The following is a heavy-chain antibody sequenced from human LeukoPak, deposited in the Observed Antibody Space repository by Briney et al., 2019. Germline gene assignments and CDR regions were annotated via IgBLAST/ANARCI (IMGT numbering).Heavy chain of an antibody. V-gene: IGHV4-59*08. CDR3: ARSARSGWPYYFDY. J-gene: IGHJ4*02. CDR2: IYYSGNI. Sequence: SETLSLTCTVSGFTMTGYDWTWIRQAPGKGLEWIGYIYYSGNISYNPSLRRRVTMSVDTSKNQFSLKLSSVTAADTAVYYCARSARSGWPYYFDYWGQGTLVTVSS. D-gene: IGHD6-19*01. CDR1: GFTMTGYD.